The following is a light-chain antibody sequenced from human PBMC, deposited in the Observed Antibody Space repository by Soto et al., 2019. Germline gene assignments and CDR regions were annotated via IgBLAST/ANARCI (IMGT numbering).Light chain of an antibody. Sequence: QSVLTQPASVSGSPGQSITMSCTGIGNVGSFKYVSWYQHHPGKAPKLLIYEVTNRPSGVSNRFSGSKSANTASLTISGLQAEDEAHYYCSSYSSTGVFGGGTKLTVL. J-gene: IGLJ3*02. V-gene: IGLV2-14*01. CDR1: GNVGSFKY. CDR2: EVT. CDR3: SSYSSTGV.